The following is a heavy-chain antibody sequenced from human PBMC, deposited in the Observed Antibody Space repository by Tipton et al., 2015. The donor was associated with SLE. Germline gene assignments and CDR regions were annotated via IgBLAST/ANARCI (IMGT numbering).Heavy chain of an antibody. J-gene: IGHJ6*03. CDR3: ARGSGGQELWFGSYYYYYYMDV. CDR1: GGSISSGGYS. CDR2: INHSGST. V-gene: IGHV4-30-2*01. D-gene: IGHD3-10*01. Sequence: TLSLTCAVSGGSISSGGYSWSWIRQPPGKGLEWIGEINHSGSTNYNPSLKSRVTISVDTSKNQFSLKLSSVTAADTAVYYCARGSGGQELWFGSYYYYYYMDVWGKGTTVTVSS.